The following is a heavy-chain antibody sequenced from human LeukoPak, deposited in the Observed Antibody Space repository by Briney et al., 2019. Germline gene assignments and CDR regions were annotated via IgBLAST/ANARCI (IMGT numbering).Heavy chain of an antibody. CDR2: ISGSGGST. Sequence: GGSLRLSCAASGFTFSSYAMSWVRQAPGKGLEWVSAISGSGGSTYYADSVKGRFTISRDNSKNTLYLQMNSLRAEDTAVYSCAKGRLGIGRLDFDYWGQGTLVTVSS. D-gene: IGHD1-26*01. J-gene: IGHJ4*02. CDR3: AKGRLGIGRLDFDY. CDR1: GFTFSSYA. V-gene: IGHV3-23*01.